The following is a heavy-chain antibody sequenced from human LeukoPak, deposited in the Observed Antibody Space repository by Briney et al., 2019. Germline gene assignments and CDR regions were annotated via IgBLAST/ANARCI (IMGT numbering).Heavy chain of an antibody. V-gene: IGHV4-4*02. J-gene: IGHJ5*02. CDR3: ARGIWITTVVKHNPRFDP. CDR2: INHSGST. D-gene: IGHD4-23*01. Sequence: PSETLSLTCAVSGGSISSSNWWSWVRQPPGKGLEWIGEINHSGSTNYNPSLKSRVTISVDTSKNQFSLKLSSVTAADTAVYYCARGIWITTVVKHNPRFDPWGQGTLVTVSS. CDR1: GGSISSSNW.